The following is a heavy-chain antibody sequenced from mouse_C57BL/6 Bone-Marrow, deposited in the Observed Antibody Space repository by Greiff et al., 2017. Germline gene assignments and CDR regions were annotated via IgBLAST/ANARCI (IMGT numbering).Heavy chain of an antibody. CDR2: IDPSDSYT. V-gene: IGHV1-50*01. Sequence: VQLQQPGAELVKPGASVKLSCKASGYTFTSYWMQWVKQRPGQGLEWIGEIDPSDSYTNYNQKFKGKATLTVDTSSSTAYMQLSSLTSEDSAVYYCARSGGTGFDYWSQDTTLTVSS. CDR3: ARSGGTGFDY. J-gene: IGHJ2*01. D-gene: IGHD3-1*01. CDR1: GYTFTSYW.